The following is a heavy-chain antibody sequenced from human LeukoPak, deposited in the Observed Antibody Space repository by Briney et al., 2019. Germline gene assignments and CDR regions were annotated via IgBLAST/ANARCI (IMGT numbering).Heavy chain of an antibody. CDR3: AKDAIAAPNGYYFDY. D-gene: IGHD6-13*01. CDR1: GFTFSSYA. CDR2: ISGSGGST. Sequence: PWGSLRLSCAASGFTFSSYAMSWVRQAPGKGLEWVSAISGSGGSTYYADSVKGRFTISRDNSKNTLYLQMSSLRAEDTAVYYCAKDAIAAPNGYYFDYWGQGTLVTVSS. J-gene: IGHJ4*02. V-gene: IGHV3-23*01.